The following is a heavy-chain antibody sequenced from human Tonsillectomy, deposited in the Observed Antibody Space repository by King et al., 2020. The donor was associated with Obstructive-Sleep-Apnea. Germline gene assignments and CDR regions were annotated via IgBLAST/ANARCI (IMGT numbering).Heavy chain of an antibody. V-gene: IGHV5-51*01. J-gene: IGHJ5*02. Sequence: VQLVQSGAEVKKPGESLKISCKGSGYSFTSYWIGWVRQMPGKGLEWMGIIYPGDSDTRYSPSFQGQVTISADKSISTAYLQWSSLKASDTAMYYCARRGPDSSSLSVWFDPWGQGTLVTVSS. CDR1: GYSFTSYW. D-gene: IGHD6-13*01. CDR2: IYPGDSDT. CDR3: ARRGPDSSSLSVWFDP.